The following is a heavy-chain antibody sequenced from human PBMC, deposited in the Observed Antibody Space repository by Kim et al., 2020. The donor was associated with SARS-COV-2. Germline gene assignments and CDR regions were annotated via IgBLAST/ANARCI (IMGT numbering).Heavy chain of an antibody. Sequence: GGSLRLSCAASGFTFSDYYMSWIRQAPGKGLEWVSYISSSSSYTNYADSVKGRFTISRDNAKNSLYLQMNSLRAEDTAVYYCARDVGQQLAHDDAFDIWGQGTMVTVSS. J-gene: IGHJ3*02. V-gene: IGHV3-11*06. D-gene: IGHD6-13*01. CDR1: GFTFSDYY. CDR3: ARDVGQQLAHDDAFDI. CDR2: ISSSSSYT.